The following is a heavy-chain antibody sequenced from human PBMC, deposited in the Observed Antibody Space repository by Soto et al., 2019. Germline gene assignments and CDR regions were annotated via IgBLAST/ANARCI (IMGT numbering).Heavy chain of an antibody. CDR2: ISYDGGDK. J-gene: IGHJ6*02. CDR1: GFTFTSYG. D-gene: IGHD2-2*01. CDR3: AKASGCCSSASCSRLIYYYYGMDV. V-gene: IGHV3-30*18. Sequence: GGSLRLSCAASGFTFTSYGMHWVRQAPGKGLEWVAVISYDGGDKYYADSVKGRFTISRDNSKNTVYLQMNSLRAEDTAVYYCAKASGCCSSASCSRLIYYYYGMDVWGQGTTVTVSS.